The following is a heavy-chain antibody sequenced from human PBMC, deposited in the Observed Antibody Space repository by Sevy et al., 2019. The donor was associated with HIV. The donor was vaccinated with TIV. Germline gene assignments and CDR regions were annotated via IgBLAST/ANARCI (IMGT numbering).Heavy chain of an antibody. D-gene: IGHD3-10*01. CDR2: IYYSGST. J-gene: IGHJ4*02. CDR3: ARRSLDGYNSGREDYDY. V-gene: IGHV4-39*01. CDR1: GGSISSSSYY. Sequence: SETLSLTCTVSGGSISSSSYYWGWIRQPPGKGLEWIGSIYYSGSTYYNPFLKSRVTISVDTSKNQFSLKLSSVTAADTAVYYCARRSLDGYNSGREDYDYWGQGTLVTVSS.